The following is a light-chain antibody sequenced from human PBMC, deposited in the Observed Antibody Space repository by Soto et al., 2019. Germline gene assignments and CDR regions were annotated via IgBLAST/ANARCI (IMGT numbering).Light chain of an antibody. Sequence: EIVLTQSXGXLXLSPVERATLSCRASQSVSNNYLAWYQQKPGQAPRLLIYGASNRATGIPDRFSGSGSGTDFTLTISRLEPEDFAVYYCQQYGSSGTFGQGTKVDIK. CDR1: QSVSNNY. J-gene: IGKJ1*01. CDR2: GAS. CDR3: QQYGSSGT. V-gene: IGKV3-20*01.